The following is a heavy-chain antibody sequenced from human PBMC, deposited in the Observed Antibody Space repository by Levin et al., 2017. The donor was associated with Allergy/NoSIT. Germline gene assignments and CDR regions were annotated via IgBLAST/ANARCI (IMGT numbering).Heavy chain of an antibody. V-gene: IGHV2-70*13. Sequence: SGPTLVKPTQTLTLTCSFSGFSLTSTAMSVSWIRQPPGKALEWLALIDWDDAKYYTTSLKTRLSISKDTSKAQVVLTMTNVAPVDTGTYYCALNTVTTTYFHLWGQGTLVTVSS. CDR1: GFSLTSTAMS. J-gene: IGHJ4*02. CDR3: ALNTVTTTYFHL. CDR2: IDWDDAK. D-gene: IGHD4-17*01.